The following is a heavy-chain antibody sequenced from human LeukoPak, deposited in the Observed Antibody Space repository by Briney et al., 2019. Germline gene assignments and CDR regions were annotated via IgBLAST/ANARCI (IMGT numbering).Heavy chain of an antibody. CDR3: ARVWWDSSYWYFDH. J-gene: IGHJ2*01. CDR1: GFTFSSYE. Sequence: PGGSLRLSCAASGFTFSSYEMNWVRQAPGKGLEWVANIKQDGSEKYYVDSVKGRFTISRDNAKNSLYLQVSSLRDEDTAVYYCARVWWDSSYWYFDHWGRGTLVTVSS. V-gene: IGHV3-7*05. CDR2: IKQDGSEK. D-gene: IGHD1-26*01.